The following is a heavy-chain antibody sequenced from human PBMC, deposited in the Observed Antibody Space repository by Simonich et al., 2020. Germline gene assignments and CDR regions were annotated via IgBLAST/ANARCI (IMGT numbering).Heavy chain of an antibody. CDR3: AKESTVSRWDYYYGMDV. J-gene: IGHJ6*02. Sequence: QVQLVESGGGVVQPGRSLRLSCAASGFTFSSYGIHWVRQAPGKGLGWGGVIVEEGMKKYYAKSVKGRFTISRDNSKNTLYLQMNSLRAEDTAMYYCAKESTVSRWDYYYGMDVWGQGTTVTVSS. V-gene: IGHV3-30*18. CDR1: GFTFSSYG. CDR2: IVEEGMKK. D-gene: IGHD4-17*01.